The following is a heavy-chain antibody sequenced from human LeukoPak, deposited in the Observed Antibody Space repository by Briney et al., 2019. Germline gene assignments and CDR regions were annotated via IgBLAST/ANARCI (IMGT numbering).Heavy chain of an antibody. J-gene: IGHJ4*02. Sequence: GGSLRLSCAASGFSFTTNWMHWVRQTPGKRLEWVAELNEDGTVKYYVDSVKGRFTISRDNAKNSLFLQMNSLRAEDTAIYYCVRKMKTGSSSGDYDYWGQGTLVTVSS. D-gene: IGHD1-1*01. CDR1: GFSFTTNW. V-gene: IGHV3-7*01. CDR2: LNEDGTVK. CDR3: VRKMKTGSSSGDYDY.